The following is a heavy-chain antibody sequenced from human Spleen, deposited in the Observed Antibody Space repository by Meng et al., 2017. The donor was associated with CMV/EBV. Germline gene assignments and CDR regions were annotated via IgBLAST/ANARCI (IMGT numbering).Heavy chain of an antibody. J-gene: IGHJ3*02. CDR2: IYYSGST. V-gene: IGHV4-59*01. Sequence: SQTLSLTCAVYGGSFSGYYWSWIRQPPGKGLEWIGYIYYSGSTNYNPSLKSRVTISVDTSKNQFSLKLSSVTAADTAVYYCARDYQQPGAFDIWGQGTMVTVSS. D-gene: IGHD2-2*01. CDR1: GGSFSGYY. CDR3: ARDYQQPGAFDI.